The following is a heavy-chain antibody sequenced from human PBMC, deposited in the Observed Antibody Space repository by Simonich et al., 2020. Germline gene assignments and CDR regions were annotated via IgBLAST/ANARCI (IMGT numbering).Heavy chain of an antibody. CDR2: ISYDGSKK. CDR1: GFTFSSYA. J-gene: IGHJ3*02. CDR3: AREGLLLDAFDI. V-gene: IGHV3-30*07. Sequence: QVQLVESGGGVVQPGRSLRLSCAASGFTFSSYAMHGVHQAPGKGLEWVAVISYDGSKKDYADSGKGRFTISRDNSKNTLYLQMNSLRAEDTAVYYCAREGLLLDAFDIWGQGTMVTVSS. D-gene: IGHD2-15*01.